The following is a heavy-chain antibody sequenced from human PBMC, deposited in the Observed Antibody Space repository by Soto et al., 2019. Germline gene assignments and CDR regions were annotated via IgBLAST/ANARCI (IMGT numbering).Heavy chain of an antibody. CDR3: AKTDKFNSQSSGWANRFDS. V-gene: IGHV3-23*01. Sequence: GGSLRLSCAVSGFTFSNYAMTWVRQAPGKGLEWVSTITSGGDTYFGDTVKGRFSISRDISKSTLYLQMDSLRAEDTAVYYCAKTDKFNSQSSGWANRFDSWGQGTLVTVSS. CDR1: GFTFSNYA. J-gene: IGHJ4*02. CDR2: ITSGGDT. D-gene: IGHD6-19*01.